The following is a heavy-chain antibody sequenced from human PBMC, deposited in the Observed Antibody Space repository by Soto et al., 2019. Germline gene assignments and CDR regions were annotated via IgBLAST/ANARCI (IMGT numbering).Heavy chain of an antibody. CDR3: ARDTHDYGDYYYYYGMDV. J-gene: IGHJ6*02. CDR1: GGSISSYY. D-gene: IGHD4-17*01. Sequence: SETLSLTCTVSGGSISSYYWSWIRQPPGKGLEWIGYIYYSGSTNYNPSLKSRVTISVDTSKNQFSLKLSSVTAADTAVYYCARDTHDYGDYYYYYGMDVWGQGTTVTVSS. CDR2: IYYSGST. V-gene: IGHV4-59*01.